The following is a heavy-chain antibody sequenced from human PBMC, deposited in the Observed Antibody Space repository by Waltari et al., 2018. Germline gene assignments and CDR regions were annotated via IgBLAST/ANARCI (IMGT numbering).Heavy chain of an antibody. CDR1: GGSFSGYY. CDR2: INHSGST. CDR3: ARWGNGDNWFDP. D-gene: IGHD7-27*01. Sequence: QVQLQQWGAGLLKPSETLSLTCAVYGGSFSGYYWSWIRQPPGKGLEWIGEINHSGSTNYNPSLKSRVTISVDTSKNQFSLKLSSVTAADTAVYYCARWGNGDNWFDPWGQGTLVTVSS. J-gene: IGHJ5*02. V-gene: IGHV4-34*01.